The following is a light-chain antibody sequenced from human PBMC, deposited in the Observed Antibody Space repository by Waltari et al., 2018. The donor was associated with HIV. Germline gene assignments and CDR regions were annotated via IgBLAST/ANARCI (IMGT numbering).Light chain of an antibody. V-gene: IGLV2-23*02. CDR2: EVT. CDR1: STDVGNFNL. J-gene: IGLJ1*01. CDR3: YSYSDTSSSYV. Sequence: QSALTQPASVSGSPGHPLPISCTGTSTDVGNFNLVSRYQQYPGKAPKLLIYEVTKRPSGASNRFSASKSGNTASLTISGLRAEDEADYYCYSYSDTSSSYVFGTGTKVTVL.